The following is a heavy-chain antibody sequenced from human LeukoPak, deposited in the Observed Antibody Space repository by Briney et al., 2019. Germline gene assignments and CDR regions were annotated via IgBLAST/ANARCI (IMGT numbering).Heavy chain of an antibody. CDR3: AKENYYDSSGYYY. D-gene: IGHD3-22*01. CDR2: ISAYNGNT. J-gene: IGHJ4*02. Sequence: ASVKVSCKASGYTFTSYGISWVRQAPGQGLEWMGWISAYNGNTNYAQKFQGRVTMTRDTSISTAYMELSRLRSDDTAVYYCAKENYYDSSGYYYWGQGTLVTVSS. V-gene: IGHV1-18*01. CDR1: GYTFTSYG.